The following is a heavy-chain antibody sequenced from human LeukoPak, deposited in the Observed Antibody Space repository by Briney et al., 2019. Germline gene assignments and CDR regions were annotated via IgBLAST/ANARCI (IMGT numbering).Heavy chain of an antibody. D-gene: IGHD3-10*01. J-gene: IGHJ6*03. CDR2: INHSGST. CDR1: GGSFSGYY. Sequence: SETLSLTCAVYGGSFSGYYWSWIRQPPRKGLEWIGEINHSGSTNYNPSLKSRVTISVDTSKNQFSLKMSSVTAADTAVYYCARGGYYGSGSRGYMDVWGKGTTVTVSS. V-gene: IGHV4-34*01. CDR3: ARGGYYGSGSRGYMDV.